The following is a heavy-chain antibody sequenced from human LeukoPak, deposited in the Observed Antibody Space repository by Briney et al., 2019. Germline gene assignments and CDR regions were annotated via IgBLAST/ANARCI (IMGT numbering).Heavy chain of an antibody. CDR1: GFTFDDYA. CDR2: ISSNSGNI. V-gene: IGHV3-9*01. Sequence: TGGSLSLSCSASGFTFDDYAMHWVRQAPGKGLEWVSGISSNSGNIGYADSVKGRFTISRGNAKNTLYLQMNSLRAEDTAVYYCARMSNGYYYDSSGHNLFDYWGQGTLVTVSS. D-gene: IGHD3-22*01. J-gene: IGHJ4*02. CDR3: ARMSNGYYYDSSGHNLFDY.